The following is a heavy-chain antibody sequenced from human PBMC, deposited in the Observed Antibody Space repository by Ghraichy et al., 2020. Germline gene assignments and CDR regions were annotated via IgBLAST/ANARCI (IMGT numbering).Heavy chain of an antibody. CDR2: MNPNSGNA. Sequence: ASVKVSCKASGYPFSNYDVIWVRQATGQGLEWMGWMNPNSGNAGYAQQFQDRVTMTRDTSISKAYMELSRLRSEDTAVYYCARGRSPDVNWNDDIYYYYGMDVWGQGTTVTVSS. J-gene: IGHJ6*02. CDR1: GYPFSNYD. D-gene: IGHD1-1*01. V-gene: IGHV1-8*01. CDR3: ARGRSPDVNWNDDIYYYYGMDV.